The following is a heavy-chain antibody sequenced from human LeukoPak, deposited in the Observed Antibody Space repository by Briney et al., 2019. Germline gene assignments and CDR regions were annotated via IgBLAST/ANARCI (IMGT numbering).Heavy chain of an antibody. D-gene: IGHD3-22*01. Sequence: SETLSLTCAVSGYSISSNNWWAWIRQPPGKGLEWIGYIYYNGNTYYNPYNPSLTSRVTMSVDTSKNQFSLKLSSVTAADTAVYYCARGLPKYYYDRSRGSERLDYWGQGTLVTVSS. CDR1: GYSISSNNW. V-gene: IGHV4-28*03. CDR3: ARGLPKYYYDRSRGSERLDY. CDR2: IYYNGNT. J-gene: IGHJ4*02.